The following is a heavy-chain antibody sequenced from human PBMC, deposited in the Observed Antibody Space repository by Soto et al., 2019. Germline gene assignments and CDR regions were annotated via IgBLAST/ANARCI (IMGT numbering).Heavy chain of an antibody. CDR2: IGPYNAKT. V-gene: IGHV1-18*01. CDR1: HNDLSHYG. Sequence: ACVKEIGKASHNDLSHYGMGCVPLAQRQGLEWMGWIGPYNAKTKYAQKLQGRVTMTTDTSTNTAYMELRSLRSDDTALYYCARNWDDSVTYYTDYWGQGTLPTVSS. CDR3: ARNWDDSVTYYTDY. D-gene: IGHD3-10*01. J-gene: IGHJ4*02.